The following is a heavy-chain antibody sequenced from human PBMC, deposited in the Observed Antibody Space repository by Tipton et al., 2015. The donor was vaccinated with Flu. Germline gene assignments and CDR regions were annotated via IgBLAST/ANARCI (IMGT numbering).Heavy chain of an antibody. CDR3: ASSPTGNYYFDY. Sequence: SLRLSCAASGFSVGSNYMSWVRQAPGKGLEWVSVIYTGGKTYYADPVKGRFTISRDESKNSLYLQMHSLRAEDTAVYYCASSPTGNYYFDYWGQGTLVTVSS. J-gene: IGHJ4*02. CDR1: GFSVGSNY. V-gene: IGHV3-66*01. CDR2: IYTGGKT. D-gene: IGHD4-23*01.